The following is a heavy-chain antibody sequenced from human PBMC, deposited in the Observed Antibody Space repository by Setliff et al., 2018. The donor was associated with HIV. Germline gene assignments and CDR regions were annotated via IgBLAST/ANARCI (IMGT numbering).Heavy chain of an antibody. J-gene: IGHJ2*01. Sequence: SETLSLTCIASGDSIGITNYYWGWIRQPPGRGLEWVGSIYQSGRTFYNPSLSGRVTVSIATSKNQFSLKLTSVTAADTAVYYCARSALYGDNFRIFWYFDVWGRGTLVTGS. CDR1: GDSIGITNYY. D-gene: IGHD4-17*01. V-gene: IGHV4-39*07. CDR2: IYQSGRT. CDR3: ARSALYGDNFRIFWYFDV.